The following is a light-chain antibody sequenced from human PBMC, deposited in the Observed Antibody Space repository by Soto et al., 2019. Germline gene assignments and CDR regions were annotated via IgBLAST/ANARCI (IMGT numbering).Light chain of an antibody. J-gene: IGKJ1*01. CDR3: QQYNSYS. Sequence: DIQTTQSPSPLSPSVGDRVTITCRASQTISTYLNWYQQKPGKAPKLLIYGASSLQSGVPSRFSGSGSGTEFTLTISSLQPDDFATYYCQQYNSYSFGQGTKVDIK. CDR1: QTISTY. CDR2: GAS. V-gene: IGKV1-5*01.